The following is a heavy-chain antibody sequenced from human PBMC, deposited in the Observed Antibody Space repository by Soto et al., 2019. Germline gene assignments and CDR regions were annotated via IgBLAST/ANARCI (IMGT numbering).Heavy chain of an antibody. CDR3: ARAWRRATMMVIDSDTYGMDV. CDR1: GANFRKSA. Sequence: QVQVVQYGAEVKKPGSSVKVSCTASGANFRKSAFSWVRQAPGPGLERVVGIIPIFGEADYAPRCWGRVSSSEDHYTTPAYMELSSFRSDDASLYDCARAWRRATMMVIDSDTYGMDVRGEGTTVTVSS. J-gene: IGHJ6*04. D-gene: IGHD3-22*01. V-gene: IGHV1-69*01. CDR2: IIPIFGEA.